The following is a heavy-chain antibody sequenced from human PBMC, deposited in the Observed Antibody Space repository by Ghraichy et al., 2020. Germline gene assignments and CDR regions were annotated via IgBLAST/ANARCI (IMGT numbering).Heavy chain of an antibody. CDR2: INPNSGGT. D-gene: IGHD1-26*01. V-gene: IGHV1-2*06. J-gene: IGHJ4*02. CDR3: ARERNLVGATPCDY. CDR1: GYTFTGYY. Sequence: ASVKVSCKASGYTFTGYYMHWVRQAPGQGLEWMGRINPNSGGTNYAQKFQGRVTLTRDTSITTVYMELSRLNSDDTAMYYCARERNLVGATPCDYWGQGTLVAVSS.